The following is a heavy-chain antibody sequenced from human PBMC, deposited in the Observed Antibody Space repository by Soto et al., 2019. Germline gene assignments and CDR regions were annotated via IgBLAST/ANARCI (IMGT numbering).Heavy chain of an antibody. CDR3: AREPYNLIYYAFDI. Sequence: PSEPLSLTCTVFGCYIISYCWSCIRQPPRKGLECIVYIYYSGSTNYNPSLKSRVTISVDTPKNQYSLKLSSVPAADPSVYYCAREPYNLIYYAFDICGHGTMVTVSS. V-gene: IGHV4-59*01. D-gene: IGHD1-7*01. J-gene: IGHJ3*02. CDR2: IYYSGST. CDR1: GCYIISYC.